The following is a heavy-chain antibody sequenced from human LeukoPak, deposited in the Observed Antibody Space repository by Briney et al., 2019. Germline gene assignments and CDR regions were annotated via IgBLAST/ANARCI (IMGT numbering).Heavy chain of an antibody. V-gene: IGHV3-30*03. Sequence: GTSLRLSCVASGFSFSNHGMHWGRQAPGKGLEWVSVVARDGGAKFYADSVKGRFTLSRDNSKNMFFLQMNFLTVEDTAIYYCAREATWGQWYFDHWGQGTPVIVSS. J-gene: IGHJ4*02. D-gene: IGHD6-19*01. CDR3: AREATWGQWYFDH. CDR2: VARDGGAK. CDR1: GFSFSNHG.